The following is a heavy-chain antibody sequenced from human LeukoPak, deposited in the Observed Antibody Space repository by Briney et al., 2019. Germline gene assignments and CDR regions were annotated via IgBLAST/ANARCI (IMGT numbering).Heavy chain of an antibody. CDR1: GGSISSSSYY. CDR2: IYYSGST. Sequence: NASETLSLTCTVSGGSISSSSYYWGWLRQPPGKGLEWIGSIYYSGSTYYNPSLKSRVTVSVDTSKNQFSLKLSSVTAADTAVYYCARQVTYYDFWSGYLPRDYWGQGTLVTVSS. D-gene: IGHD3-3*01. V-gene: IGHV4-39*01. CDR3: ARQVTYYDFWSGYLPRDY. J-gene: IGHJ4*02.